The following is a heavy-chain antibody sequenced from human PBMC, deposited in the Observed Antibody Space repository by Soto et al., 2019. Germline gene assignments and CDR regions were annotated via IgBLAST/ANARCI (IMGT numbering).Heavy chain of an antibody. CDR3: ARLYPEVYYGAYYMDV. Sequence: QLQLQESDPGLVKPSETLSLTCTVSGGSISSSSYYWGWIRQPPGKGLEWIGSIYYSGSTYYNPSLKSRVTISVDTSKNQFSLKLSSVTAADTAVYYCARLYPEVYYGAYYMDVWGKGTTVTVSS. D-gene: IGHD3-10*01. J-gene: IGHJ6*03. CDR2: IYYSGST. V-gene: IGHV4-39*01. CDR1: GGSISSSSYY.